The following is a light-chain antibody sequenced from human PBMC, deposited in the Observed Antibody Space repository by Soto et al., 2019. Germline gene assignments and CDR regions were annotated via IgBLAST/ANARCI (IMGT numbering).Light chain of an antibody. V-gene: IGKV2-28*01. CDR1: QSLLHSDGYNY. CDR2: LGS. CDR3: QQFGSSSWT. Sequence: DIVMTQSPLSLPVTPGEPASISCRSSQSLLHSDGYNYLDWYLQKPGQSPQLLIYLGSNRASGVPDRFSGSGSGTDFTLTINRLEPEDFAVYYCQQFGSSSWTFGQGTRVEIK. J-gene: IGKJ1*01.